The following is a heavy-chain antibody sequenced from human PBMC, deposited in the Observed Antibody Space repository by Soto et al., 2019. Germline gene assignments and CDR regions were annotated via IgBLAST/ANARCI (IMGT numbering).Heavy chain of an antibody. D-gene: IGHD3-10*01. CDR3: AKDPGVLLWFGELSGPDY. CDR2: ISYDGSNK. CDR1: GFTFSSYG. J-gene: IGHJ4*02. V-gene: IGHV3-30*18. Sequence: QVQLVESGGGVVQPGRSLRLSCAASGFTFSSYGMHWVRQAPGKGLEWVAVISYDGSNKYYADSVKGRFTISRDNSKNTLNLQMNSLRAEDTAVYYCAKDPGVLLWFGELSGPDYWGQGILATVSS.